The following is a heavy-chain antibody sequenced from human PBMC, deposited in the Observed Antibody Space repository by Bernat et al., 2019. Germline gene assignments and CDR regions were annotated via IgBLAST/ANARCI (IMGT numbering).Heavy chain of an antibody. CDR2: IAYDGSNK. Sequence: QVQLVESGGGVVQPGRSLRLSCAASGFTFSSYAMHWVRQAPGKGLEWVAVIAYDGSNKYYADSVKGRFTISRDNSKNTLYLQMNSLRAEDTAVYYCARGVYCSGGSCYSRTLLSWYFDLWGRGTLVTVSS. CDR1: GFTFSSYA. CDR3: ARGVYCSGGSCYSRTLLSWYFDL. V-gene: IGHV3-30-3*01. J-gene: IGHJ2*01. D-gene: IGHD2-15*01.